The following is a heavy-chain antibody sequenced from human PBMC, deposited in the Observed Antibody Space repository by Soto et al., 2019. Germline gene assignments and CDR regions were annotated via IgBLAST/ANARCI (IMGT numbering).Heavy chain of an antibody. CDR3: ARNNFASSDQQSPLNYYDS. Sequence: QVQLVQSGAEVKKPGASVKVSCKASGYTFSGYYMHWVRQAPGQGLEWMVWINPISGGTNYAQEFQGRVSMTRATSISTAYMELSRLRSADTAVYFCARNNFASSDQQSPLNYYDSWGQGTLVTVSS. V-gene: IGHV1-2*02. J-gene: IGHJ4*02. CDR2: INPISGGT. CDR1: GYTFSGYY. D-gene: IGHD1-20*01.